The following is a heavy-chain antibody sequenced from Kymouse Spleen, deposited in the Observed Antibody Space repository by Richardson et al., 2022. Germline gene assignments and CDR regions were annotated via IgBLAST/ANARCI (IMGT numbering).Heavy chain of an antibody. J-gene: IGHJ4*02. CDR2: ISGSGGST. CDR3: AKDIGLDRNTYYDILTGSFDY. CDR1: GFTFSSYA. V-gene: IGHV3-23*04. Sequence: EVQLVESGGGLVQPGGSLRLSCAASGFTFSSYAMSWVRQAPGKGLEWVSAISGSGGSTYYADSVKGRFTISRDNSKNTLYLQMNSLRAEDTAVYYCAKDIGLDRNTYYDILTGSFDYWGQGTLVTVSS. D-gene: IGHD3-9*01.